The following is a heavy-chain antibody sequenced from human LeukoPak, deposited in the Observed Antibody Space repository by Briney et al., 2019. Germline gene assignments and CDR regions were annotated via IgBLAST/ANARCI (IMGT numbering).Heavy chain of an antibody. Sequence: GGSLRLSCAASGFTFSAYWMSWVRQAPGKGLEWVANIKQDGSEKYYVDSVKGQFTISRDNAKNSLYLQMNILRAEDTAVYYCARSQTTTVAGTWDYWGQGTLVTVSS. CDR2: IKQDGSEK. CDR1: GFTFSAYW. V-gene: IGHV3-7*01. D-gene: IGHD6-19*01. CDR3: ARSQTTTVAGTWDY. J-gene: IGHJ4*02.